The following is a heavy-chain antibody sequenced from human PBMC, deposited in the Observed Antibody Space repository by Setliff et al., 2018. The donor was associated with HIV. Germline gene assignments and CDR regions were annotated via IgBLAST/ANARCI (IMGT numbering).Heavy chain of an antibody. D-gene: IGHD2-15*01. CDR3: ARTRSGGSSVYYYYYMDV. Sequence: ASVKVSCKASRYTSTSYDINWVRQATGQGLEWMGWMNPDSGNTGSAQNFQGRLTITWNTSISTAYIELGSLGFDDTAVYFCARTRSGGSSVYYYYYMDVWGQGTAVTVSS. CDR1: RYTSTSYD. V-gene: IGHV1-8*01. J-gene: IGHJ6*03. CDR2: MNPDSGNT.